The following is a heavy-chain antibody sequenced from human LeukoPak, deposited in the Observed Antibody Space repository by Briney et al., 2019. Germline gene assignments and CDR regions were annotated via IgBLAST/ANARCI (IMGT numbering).Heavy chain of an antibody. V-gene: IGHV3-48*01. Sequence: GGSLRLSCAASGFTFSTYSMNWVRQAPGKVLEWVSYITSSSSSIYYADSVKGRFTISRDNAKNSLYLQMNSLRAEDTAVYYCARAYSNYQNFDYWGQGTLVTVSS. J-gene: IGHJ4*02. D-gene: IGHD4-11*01. CDR3: ARAYSNYQNFDY. CDR1: GFTFSTYS. CDR2: ITSSSSSI.